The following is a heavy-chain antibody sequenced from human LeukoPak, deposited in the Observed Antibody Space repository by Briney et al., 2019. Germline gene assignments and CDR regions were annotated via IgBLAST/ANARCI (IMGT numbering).Heavy chain of an antibody. CDR2: IIPILGIA. CDR1: GYTFTSYG. D-gene: IGHD3-10*01. CDR3: ARELMVRGVVDY. J-gene: IGHJ4*02. V-gene: IGHV1-69*04. Sequence: SVKVSCKASGYTFTSYGISWVRQAPGQGLEWMGRIIPILGIANYAQKFQGRVTITADKSTSTAYMELSSLRSEDTAVYYCARELMVRGVVDYWGQGTLVTVSS.